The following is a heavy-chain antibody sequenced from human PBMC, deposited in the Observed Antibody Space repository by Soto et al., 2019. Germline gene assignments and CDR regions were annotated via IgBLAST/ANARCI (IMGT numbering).Heavy chain of an antibody. V-gene: IGHV1-18*01. CDR2: ISAYNGNT. Sequence: ASVKVSCKASGYTFTSYGISWVRQAPGQGLEWMGWISAYNGNTNYAQKLQGRVTMTTDTSTSTAYMELRSLRSDDTAVYYCARDPRIAVAGTEAKWFDPSGQGTLLTVSS. J-gene: IGHJ5*02. D-gene: IGHD6-19*01. CDR3: ARDPRIAVAGTEAKWFDP. CDR1: GYTFTSYG.